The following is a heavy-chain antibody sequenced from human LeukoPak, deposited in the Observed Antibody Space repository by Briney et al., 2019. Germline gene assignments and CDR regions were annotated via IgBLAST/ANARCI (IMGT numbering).Heavy chain of an antibody. V-gene: IGHV3-11*01. Sequence: GGSLRLSCAASGFTFSDYYMSWIRQAPGKGLEWVSYISSSGSTIYYAASVKGRFTISRDNAKNSLYLQMNSLRAEDTAVYYCASIHDYGDYYFDYWGQGTLVTVSS. D-gene: IGHD4-17*01. CDR3: ASIHDYGDYYFDY. CDR2: ISSSGSTI. CDR1: GFTFSDYY. J-gene: IGHJ4*02.